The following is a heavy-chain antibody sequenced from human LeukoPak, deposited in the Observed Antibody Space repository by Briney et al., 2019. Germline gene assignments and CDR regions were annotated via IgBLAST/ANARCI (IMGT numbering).Heavy chain of an antibody. CDR2: ISSSSSYI. D-gene: IGHD6-13*01. J-gene: IGHJ4*02. CDR1: GFTFSSYS. CDR3: ARGLPPYSGSWYPFDY. V-gene: IGHV3-21*01. Sequence: GGSLRLSCAASGFTFSSYSMNWVRQAPGKGLEWVSSISSSSSYIYYADSVKGRFTISRDNAKNSLYLQMNSLRAEDTAVYYCARGLPPYSGSWYPFDYWGQGTLVTVSS.